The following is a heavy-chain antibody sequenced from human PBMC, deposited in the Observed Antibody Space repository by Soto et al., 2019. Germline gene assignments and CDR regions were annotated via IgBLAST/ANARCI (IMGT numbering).Heavy chain of an antibody. J-gene: IGHJ4*02. Sequence: PGGSLRLSCTVLGFTLTNENMNWVRQAPGKGLEWVSSISSRSTFINYADSVQGRFTISRDNDNVLVYPQMNSLRAEDTAVYYCARDPPLSMIVVVGVDDFWGQGTLVTVSS. D-gene: IGHD3-22*01. V-gene: IGHV3-21*06. CDR1: GFTLTNEN. CDR3: ARDPPLSMIVVVGVDDF. CDR2: ISSRSTFI.